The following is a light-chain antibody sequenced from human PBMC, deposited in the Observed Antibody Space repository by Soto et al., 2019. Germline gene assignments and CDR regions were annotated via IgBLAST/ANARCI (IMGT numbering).Light chain of an antibody. CDR2: AAS. J-gene: IGKJ4*01. CDR3: QQLNSYLALT. V-gene: IGKV1-9*01. CDR1: QGISSY. Sequence: IHLTHSPSFLSASVLDRVSITFLSIQGISSYLAWYQQKPGKAPKLLIYAASTLQSGVPSRFSGSGSGTEFTLTISSLQPEDFATYYCQQLNSYLALTFGGGTKVDI.